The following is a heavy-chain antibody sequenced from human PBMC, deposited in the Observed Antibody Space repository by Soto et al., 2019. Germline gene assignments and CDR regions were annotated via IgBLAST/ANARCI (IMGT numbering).Heavy chain of an antibody. CDR3: ARMPELLFGYYYYYYMDV. V-gene: IGHV4-31*03. Sequence: SETLSLTCTVSGGSISSGGYYWSWIRQHPGKGLEWIGYIYYSGSTYYNPSLKSRVTISVDTSKNQFSLKLSSVTAADTAVYYCARMPELLFGYYYYYYMDVWGKGTTVTVSS. CDR2: IYYSGST. D-gene: IGHD2-2*01. J-gene: IGHJ6*03. CDR1: GGSISSGGYY.